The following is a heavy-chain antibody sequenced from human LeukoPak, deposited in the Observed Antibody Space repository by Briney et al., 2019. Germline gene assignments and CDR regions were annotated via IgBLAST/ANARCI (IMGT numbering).Heavy chain of an antibody. D-gene: IGHD3-10*01. CDR1: GFTFSSYS. J-gene: IGHJ4*02. CDR3: ARVLYGSGSYDLDY. CDR2: ISSSSSYI. V-gene: IGHV3-21*01. Sequence: PGGSLRLSCAASGFTFSSYSMNWVRQAPGKGLEWVSSISSSSSYIYYADSVKGRFTISRDNATNSLYLQMNSLRAEGTAVYYCARVLYGSGSYDLDYWGQGTLVTVSS.